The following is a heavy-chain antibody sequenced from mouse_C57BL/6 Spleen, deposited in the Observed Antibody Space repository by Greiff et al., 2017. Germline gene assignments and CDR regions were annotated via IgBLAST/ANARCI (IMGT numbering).Heavy chain of an antibody. CDR3: ARPLYDGYYAMDY. Sequence: EVMLVESGGDLVKPGGSLKLSCAASGFTFSSYGMSWVRQTPDKRLEWVATISSGGSYTYYPDSVKGRFTISRDNAKNTLYLQMSSLKSEDTAMYYCARPLYDGYYAMDYWGQGTSVTVSS. J-gene: IGHJ4*01. D-gene: IGHD2-3*01. V-gene: IGHV5-6*01. CDR1: GFTFSSYG. CDR2: ISSGGSYT.